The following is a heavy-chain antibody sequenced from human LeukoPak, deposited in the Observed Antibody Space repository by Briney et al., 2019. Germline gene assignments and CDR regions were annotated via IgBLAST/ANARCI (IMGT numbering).Heavy chain of an antibody. CDR2: IRYDGSNK. Sequence: PGGSLRLSCAASGFTFSSYGMHWVRQAPGKGLEWVAFIRYDGSNKYYADSVKGRFTISRDNSKNTLYLQMNSLRAEDTAVYYCAKETIGYCSSTSCWLAFDIWGQGTMVTVSS. V-gene: IGHV3-30*02. CDR3: AKETIGYCSSTSCWLAFDI. CDR1: GFTFSSYG. D-gene: IGHD2-2*01. J-gene: IGHJ3*02.